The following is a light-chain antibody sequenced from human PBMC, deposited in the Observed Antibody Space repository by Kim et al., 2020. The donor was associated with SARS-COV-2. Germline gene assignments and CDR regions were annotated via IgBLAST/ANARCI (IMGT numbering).Light chain of an antibody. Sequence: SPGERATLSCRASQSVSSSYLAWYQQKPGQAPRLLIYGASSMATGIPDRFSGSGSGTDFTLTISRLEPEDFAVYYCQQYGSSPGTFGQGTKVDIK. J-gene: IGKJ1*01. V-gene: IGKV3-20*01. CDR1: QSVSSSY. CDR2: GAS. CDR3: QQYGSSPGT.